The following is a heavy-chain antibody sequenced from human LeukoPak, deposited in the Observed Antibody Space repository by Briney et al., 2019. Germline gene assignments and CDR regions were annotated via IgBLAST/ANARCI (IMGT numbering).Heavy chain of an antibody. V-gene: IGHV4-30-4*01. D-gene: IGHD5-18*01. J-gene: IGHJ5*02. CDR3: ARVRQGYAGFDP. CDR1: GGSISSGDYY. CDR2: IYYSGST. Sequence: SETLSLTCTVSGGSISSGDYYWSWIRQPPGKGLEWIGYIYYSGSTYYNPSLKSRVTISVDTSKNQFSLKLSSVTAADTAVYYCARVRQGYAGFDPWGQGTLVTVSS.